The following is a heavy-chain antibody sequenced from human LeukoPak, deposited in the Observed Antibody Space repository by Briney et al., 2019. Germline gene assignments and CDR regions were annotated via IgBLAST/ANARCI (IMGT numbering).Heavy chain of an antibody. Sequence: SETLSLTCTVSGGSISGHYWGWIRQPPGKGLEWIGNIFYSGHTYYNPSLKSRVTISVDTSKNQFSLKLSSVTAADTAVYYCARRGSWSYFAYGGQGTLLTVSS. CDR3: ARRGSWSYFAY. D-gene: IGHD6-13*01. CDR2: IFYSGHT. V-gene: IGHV4-39*01. CDR1: GGSISGHY. J-gene: IGHJ4*02.